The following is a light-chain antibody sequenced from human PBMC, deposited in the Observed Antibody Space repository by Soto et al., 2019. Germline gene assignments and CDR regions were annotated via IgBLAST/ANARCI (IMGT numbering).Light chain of an antibody. V-gene: IGKV1-16*02. CDR2: AAS. CDR1: QGITNF. Sequence: DIPLTQSPSSLSASVGDRVTITCRASQGITNFLAWFQQKPGQAPKALIYAASYLHDGVSSKFSGSGSGRRFTLTINNIQPEDFATYYCHQYDSFPITFGHGTRL. J-gene: IGKJ5*01. CDR3: HQYDSFPIT.